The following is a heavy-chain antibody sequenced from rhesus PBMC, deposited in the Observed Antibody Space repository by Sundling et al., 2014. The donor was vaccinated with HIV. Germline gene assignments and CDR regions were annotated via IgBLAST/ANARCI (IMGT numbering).Heavy chain of an antibody. CDR3: ATDPYLDWFNLDS. CDR2: INSGGYNT. Sequence: EVQLVETGGGLVQPGGSLKLSCTASGFTFSTYGMTWVRQAPGRGLEWVSTINSGGYNTYYADSVKGRFTISRDNSKNTLSLQMNSLRPEDTAVYYCATDPYLDWFNLDSWGQGVVVTVSS. V-gene: IGHV3-103*01. J-gene: IGHJ6*01. D-gene: IGHD3-3*01. CDR1: GFTFSTYG.